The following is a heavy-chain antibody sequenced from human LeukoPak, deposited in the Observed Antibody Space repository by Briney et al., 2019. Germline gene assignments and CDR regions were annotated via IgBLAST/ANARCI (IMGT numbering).Heavy chain of an antibody. CDR3: AREGGQTDFYYYGMDV. J-gene: IGHJ6*02. D-gene: IGHD3/OR15-3a*01. Sequence: ASVKVSCKASGYTFTSYAMHWVRQAPGQRLEWMGWINAGNGNTKYSQKFQGRVTITRDTSASTAYMELSSLRSEDTAVYYCAREGGQTDFYYYGMDVWGQGTTVTVSS. CDR2: INAGNGNT. V-gene: IGHV1-3*01. CDR1: GYTFTSYA.